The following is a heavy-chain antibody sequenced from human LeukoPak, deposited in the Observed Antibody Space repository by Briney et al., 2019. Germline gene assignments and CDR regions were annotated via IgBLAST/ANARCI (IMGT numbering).Heavy chain of an antibody. D-gene: IGHD3-10*01. Sequence: SETLSLTCTVSGGSISGYYWSWIRQPPGKGLEWLGYIYYSGSTNYNPSLKSRVTISVDTSKNQFSLKLSSVTAADTAVYYCARVSVQGVKVYWFDPWGQGTLVTVSS. V-gene: IGHV4-59*01. CDR1: GGSISGYY. CDR3: ARVSVQGVKVYWFDP. J-gene: IGHJ5*02. CDR2: IYYSGST.